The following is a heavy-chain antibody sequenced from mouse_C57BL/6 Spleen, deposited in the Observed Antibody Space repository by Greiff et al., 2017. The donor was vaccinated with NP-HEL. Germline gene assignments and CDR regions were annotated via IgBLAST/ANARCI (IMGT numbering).Heavy chain of an antibody. CDR2: ISDGGSYT. D-gene: IGHD4-1*02. Sequence: EVKLVESGGGLVKPGGSLKLSCAASGFTFSSYAMSWVRQTPEKRLEWVATISDGGSYTYYPDNVKGRFTISRDNAKNNLYLQMSHLKSEDTAMYYCASPTGAFAYWGQGTLVTVSA. J-gene: IGHJ3*01. V-gene: IGHV5-4*03. CDR1: GFTFSSYA. CDR3: ASPTGAFAY.